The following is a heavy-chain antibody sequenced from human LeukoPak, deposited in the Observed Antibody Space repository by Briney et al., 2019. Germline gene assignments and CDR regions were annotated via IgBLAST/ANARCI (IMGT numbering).Heavy chain of an antibody. CDR3: ATYRQVLLPFES. D-gene: IGHD2-8*02. Sequence: PGGSLRLSCAASGFTFSSYAVSWVRQAPGKGLEWVSAISGSGGSTYYADSVKGRFTISRDNSKNTLYLQMNSLRAEDTAIYYCATYRQVLLPFESWGQGTLVTVSS. V-gene: IGHV3-23*01. CDR1: GFTFSSYA. J-gene: IGHJ4*02. CDR2: ISGSGGST.